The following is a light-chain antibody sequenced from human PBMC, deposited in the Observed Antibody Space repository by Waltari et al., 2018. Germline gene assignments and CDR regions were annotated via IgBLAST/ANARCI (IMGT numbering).Light chain of an antibody. V-gene: IGLV4-69*01. CDR3: QTGGHGTWV. J-gene: IGLJ3*02. Sequence: QLVVTQSPSASASLGASVKLTCTLSSGHSSNIIAWLQQQPEKGPRYLRKVNSDGRHSRGDAIPDRFSGSSSGAERHLTISSLQAEDEADYYCQTGGHGTWVFGGGTKLTVL. CDR2: VNSDGRH. CDR1: SGHSSNI.